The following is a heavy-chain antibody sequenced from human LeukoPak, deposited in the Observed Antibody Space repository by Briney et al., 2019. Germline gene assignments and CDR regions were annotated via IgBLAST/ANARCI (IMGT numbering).Heavy chain of an antibody. D-gene: IGHD3-10*01. Sequence: GGSLRLSCAASGFTFSSYSMSWVRQAPGKGLEWVSSISSSSSYIYYADSVKGRFTISRDNAKNSLYLQMNSLRAEDTAVYYCARDGVKNNGSGSSRPYYYYYGVDVWGQGTTVTVSS. V-gene: IGHV3-21*01. CDR1: GFTFSSYS. CDR3: ARDGVKNNGSGSSRPYYYYYGVDV. CDR2: ISSSSSYI. J-gene: IGHJ6*02.